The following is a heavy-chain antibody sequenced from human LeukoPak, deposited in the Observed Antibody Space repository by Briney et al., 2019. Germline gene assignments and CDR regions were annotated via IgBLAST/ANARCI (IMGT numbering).Heavy chain of an antibody. CDR3: ARGPVGYGGYVSGPAFDY. V-gene: IGHV1-8*01. CDR1: GYTFTNYD. CDR2: MNPNSGNT. D-gene: IGHD5-12*01. J-gene: IGHJ4*02. Sequence: ASVKVSCKASGYTFTNYDINWVRQATGQGLEWMGWMNPNSGNTGYAQKFQGRVTMSRNTSISTAYMELSSLRSEDTAVYYCARGPVGYGGYVSGPAFDYWGQGILVTVSS.